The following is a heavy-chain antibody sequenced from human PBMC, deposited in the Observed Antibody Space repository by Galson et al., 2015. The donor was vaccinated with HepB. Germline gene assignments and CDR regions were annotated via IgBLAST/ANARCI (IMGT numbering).Heavy chain of an antibody. Sequence: SVKVSCKASGYTFTDFGISWVRQAPGQGLEWMGWISAYNGNAKYAQNLQGRVTMTPDTSTSTAYMESRSLRSDDTAVYYCTRDLGGSPGVFFDYWGQGTLVTVSS. D-gene: IGHD1-26*01. V-gene: IGHV1-18*04. CDR3: TRDLGGSPGVFFDY. J-gene: IGHJ4*02. CDR2: ISAYNGNA. CDR1: GYTFTDFG.